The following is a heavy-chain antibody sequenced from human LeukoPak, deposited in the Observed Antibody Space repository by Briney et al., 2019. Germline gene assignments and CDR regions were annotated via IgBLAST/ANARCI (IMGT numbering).Heavy chain of an antibody. D-gene: IGHD2-15*01. CDR1: GYTFISYA. CDR2: INTNTGNP. CDR3: AKITLVGGSTRDY. Sequence: GASVTVSCTASGYTFISYAMNWVRQAPGQGLEWMGWINTNTGNPTYAQGFTGRFVFSLDTSVSTAYLQISSLKAEDTAVYYCAKITLVGGSTRDYWGQGTLVTVSS. J-gene: IGHJ4*02. V-gene: IGHV7-4-1*02.